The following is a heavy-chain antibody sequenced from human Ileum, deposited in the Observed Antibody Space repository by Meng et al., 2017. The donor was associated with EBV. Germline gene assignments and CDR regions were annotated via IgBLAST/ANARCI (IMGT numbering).Heavy chain of an antibody. D-gene: IGHD1-26*01. V-gene: IGHV4-61*01. Sequence: QSQLALSAPGPGQATVTLSLPCTVSGGSVSMTPSSWTCIRQPPGRGLEWMGYMSYSGSTNYSHPLESRGTISVDTSKNHFSLKLSSVTAADTAVYYCAGDPHCGSPHWGQGTLVTVSS. CDR1: GGSVSMTPSS. CDR3: AGDPHCGSPH. J-gene: IGHJ4*02. CDR2: MSYSGST.